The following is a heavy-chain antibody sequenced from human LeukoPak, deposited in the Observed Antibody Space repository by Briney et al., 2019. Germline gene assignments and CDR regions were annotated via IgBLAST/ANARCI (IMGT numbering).Heavy chain of an antibody. CDR1: GGSISSYY. D-gene: IGHD6-19*01. J-gene: IGHJ3*02. Sequence: SETLSLTCTVSGGSISSYYWSWIRQPPGKGLEWIGYIHYSGSTNYNPSLKSRVTISVDTSKNQFSLKLSSVTAADTAVYYCARQVAGTDAFDIWGQGTMVTVSS. CDR3: ARQVAGTDAFDI. CDR2: IHYSGST. V-gene: IGHV4-59*08.